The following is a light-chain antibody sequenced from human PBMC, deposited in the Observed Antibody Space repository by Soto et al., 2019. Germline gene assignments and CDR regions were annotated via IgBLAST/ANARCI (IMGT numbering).Light chain of an antibody. V-gene: IGKV3-20*01. CDR2: GAS. CDR1: QSLSSNY. Sequence: EIVLTQSPGTLSLSPGERATLSCRASQSLSSNYLAWYQQKPGQTPTLLIHGASSRSTGIPDRFTCSGSGTDFTLTISRLEPEDFAVYFCQHYGSSPYTFGQGSKLEIE. J-gene: IGKJ2*01. CDR3: QHYGSSPYT.